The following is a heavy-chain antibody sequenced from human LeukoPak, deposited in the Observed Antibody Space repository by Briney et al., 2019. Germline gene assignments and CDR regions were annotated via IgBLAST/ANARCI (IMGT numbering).Heavy chain of an antibody. CDR2: IRYDGSTK. Sequence: GGSLRLSCAASGFRFSGYGMHWVRQVPGKGLEWLAFIRYDGSTKFCTDSVKGRFAISRDNSKNTLSLQMNSLRTEDTAVYYCAALHTGTFVDYWGQGTLVTVSS. V-gene: IGHV3-30*02. CDR3: AALHTGTFVDY. CDR1: GFRFSGYG. J-gene: IGHJ4*02. D-gene: IGHD4-17*01.